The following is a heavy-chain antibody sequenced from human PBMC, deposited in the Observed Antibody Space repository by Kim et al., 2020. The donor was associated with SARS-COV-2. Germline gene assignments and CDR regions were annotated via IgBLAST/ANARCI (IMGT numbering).Heavy chain of an antibody. V-gene: IGHV3-7*01. D-gene: IGHD3-16*01. Sequence: YGDSVKHRFTISRDNPKKSLYLQMNSLRAKDTAVYYWARHWGDYYYGMDVWGQGTTTTVSS. CDR3: ARHWGDYYYGMDV. J-gene: IGHJ6*02.